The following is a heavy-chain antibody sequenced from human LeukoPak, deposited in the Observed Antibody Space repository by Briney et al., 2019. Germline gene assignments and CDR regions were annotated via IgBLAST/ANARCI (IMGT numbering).Heavy chain of an antibody. Sequence: PGGSLRLSCAASGFTFSSYWMQWVRQAPGKGLVWVSRIKNDGSVTNYADPVKGRYTISRDNAKNTLYLQMNSLRAEDTAVYYCARYNAAAGDYWGQGTLVTVSS. CDR3: ARYNAAAGDY. V-gene: IGHV3-74*01. J-gene: IGHJ4*02. CDR1: GFTFSSYW. CDR2: IKNDGSVT. D-gene: IGHD6-13*01.